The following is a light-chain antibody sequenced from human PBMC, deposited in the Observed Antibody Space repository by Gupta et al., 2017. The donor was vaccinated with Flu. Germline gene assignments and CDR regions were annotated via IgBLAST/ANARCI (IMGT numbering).Light chain of an antibody. J-gene: IGKJ1*01. V-gene: IGKV3-20*01. CDR2: GAS. CDR1: QSVSSSY. CDR3: QQFGSSPTWT. Sequence: EIVLTQSPGTLSLSPGERATLSCRTSQSVSSSYLAWYRQQPGQAPRLLIYGASSRATGIPDRFSGSGSGTDFTLTISRLEPEDFAVYYCQQFGSSPTWTFGQGTKVEIK.